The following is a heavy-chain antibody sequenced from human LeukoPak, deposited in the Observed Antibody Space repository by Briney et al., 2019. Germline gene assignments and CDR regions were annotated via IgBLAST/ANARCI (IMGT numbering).Heavy chain of an antibody. CDR2: ISYSGRST. J-gene: IGHJ4*02. CDR3: AKDLDGSGMYGGLDY. D-gene: IGHD6-19*01. Sequence: PGGSLRLSCAASGFTFSSYWMSWVRQAPGKGLEWVSGISYSGRSTYYTDSVKGRFTISRDNSENTLYLQMNSLRGDDTAVYYCAKDLDGSGMYGGLDYWGQGILVTVSS. V-gene: IGHV3-23*01. CDR1: GFTFSSYW.